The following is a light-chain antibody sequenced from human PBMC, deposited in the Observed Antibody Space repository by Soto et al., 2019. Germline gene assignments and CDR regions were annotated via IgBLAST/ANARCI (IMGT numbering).Light chain of an antibody. Sequence: VLAHPPSPSGSPGQSVTISCTGTSSDVGGYNYVSWYQQHPGKAPKLMIYEVSKRPSGVPDRFSGSKSGNTASLTVSGLQAEDEADYYCSSYAGSKGVFGTGTRSPS. V-gene: IGLV2-8*01. J-gene: IGLJ1*01. CDR2: EVS. CDR3: SSYAGSKGV. CDR1: SSDVGGYNY.